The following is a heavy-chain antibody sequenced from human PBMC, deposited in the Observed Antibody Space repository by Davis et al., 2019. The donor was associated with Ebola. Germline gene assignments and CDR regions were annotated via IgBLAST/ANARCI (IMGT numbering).Heavy chain of an antibody. CDR1: GFPITNYW. CDR2: IKSDGST. J-gene: IGHJ4*02. D-gene: IGHD3-22*01. Sequence: HTGGSLRLSCAVSGFPITNYWTHWVRQAPGKGLVWVSRIKSDGSTIYADSVKGRFTISRDNSKNTLYLQMNSLRAEDTAVYYCAAYYYDSSGYSGYWGQGTLVTVSS. V-gene: IGHV3-74*01. CDR3: AAYYYDSSGYSGY.